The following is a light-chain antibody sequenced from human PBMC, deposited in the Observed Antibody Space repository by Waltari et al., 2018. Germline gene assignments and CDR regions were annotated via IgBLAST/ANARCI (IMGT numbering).Light chain of an antibody. J-gene: IGLJ3*02. Sequence: QSALTQPASVSGSPGQSITISCTGTSSDVGSYNLVSWYQQHPGKAPKVIIYEGNKRRSGVSDRFSGSKAGNTASLTISGLQAEDEADYYCCSYTGTTTPRLFGGGTKLTVL. V-gene: IGLV2-23*01. CDR3: CSYTGTTTPRL. CDR1: SSDVGSYNL. CDR2: EGN.